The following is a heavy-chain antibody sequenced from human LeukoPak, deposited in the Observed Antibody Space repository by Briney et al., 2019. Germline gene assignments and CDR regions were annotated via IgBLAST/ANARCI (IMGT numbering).Heavy chain of an antibody. CDR1: GFIFSSYS. Sequence: GGSLRLSCAASGFIFSSYSMNWVRQAPGKGLEWVSSIRTSGSYIYYADSVKGRFTISRDNAKNSLYLQMNSLRAEDTAVYYCARGSEEWFSYFDYWGQGTLVTVSS. J-gene: IGHJ4*02. CDR2: IRTSGSYI. D-gene: IGHD3-3*01. V-gene: IGHV3-21*01. CDR3: ARGSEEWFSYFDY.